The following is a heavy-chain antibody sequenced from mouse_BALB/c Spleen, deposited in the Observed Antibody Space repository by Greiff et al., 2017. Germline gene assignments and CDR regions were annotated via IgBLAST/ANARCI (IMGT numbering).Heavy chain of an antibody. J-gene: IGHJ3*01. CDR3: ARRGTVVEKGFAY. CDR1: GYSITSDYA. D-gene: IGHD1-1*01. V-gene: IGHV3-2*02. Sequence: EVQLVESGPGLVKPSQSLSLTCTVTGYSITSDYAWNWIRQFPGNKLEWMGYISYSGSTSYNPSLKSRISITRDTSKNQFFLQLNSVTTEDTATYYCARRGTVVEKGFAYWGQGTLVTVSA. CDR2: ISYSGST.